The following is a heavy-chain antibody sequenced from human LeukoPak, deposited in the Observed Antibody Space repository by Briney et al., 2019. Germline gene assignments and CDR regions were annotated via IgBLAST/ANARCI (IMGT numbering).Heavy chain of an antibody. Sequence: AGGSLRLSCAASGFTFSSYWMHWVRQAPGKGLVWVSRIDSDGIGTSYADSVKGRFTISRDNAKNTLYLQMNSLGAEDTAIYYCSRDRRYGGMDVWGKGTTVTVSS. D-gene: IGHD3-10*01. J-gene: IGHJ6*03. CDR2: IDSDGIGT. V-gene: IGHV3-74*01. CDR3: SRDRRYGGMDV. CDR1: GFTFSSYW.